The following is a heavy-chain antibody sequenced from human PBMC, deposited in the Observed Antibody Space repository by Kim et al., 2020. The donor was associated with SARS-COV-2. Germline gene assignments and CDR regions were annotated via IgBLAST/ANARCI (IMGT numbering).Heavy chain of an antibody. V-gene: IGHV1-18*01. CDR2: ISAYNGNT. CDR1: GYTFTSYG. CDR3: ARGWAGVLLWFGEPRGFDP. J-gene: IGHJ5*02. D-gene: IGHD3-10*01. Sequence: ASVKVSCKASGYTFTSYGISWVRQAPGQGLEWMGWISAYNGNTNYAQKLQGRVTMTTDTSTSTAYMELRSLRSGDTAVYYCARGWAGVLLWFGEPRGFDPWGQGTLVTVSS.